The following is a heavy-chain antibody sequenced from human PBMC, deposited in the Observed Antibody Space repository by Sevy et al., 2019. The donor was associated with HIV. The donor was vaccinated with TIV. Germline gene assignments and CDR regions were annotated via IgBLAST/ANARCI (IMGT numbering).Heavy chain of an antibody. CDR3: AKAQAYCGGDCYPDDAFDI. CDR1: GFTFSSYV. D-gene: IGHD2-21*02. V-gene: IGHV3-23*01. Sequence: GGSLRLSCAASGFTFSSYVMSWVRQAPGKGLEWVSAISGSGGSTYYADSVKGRFTISRDNSKNTLYLQMNSLRAEDTAVYYCAKAQAYCGGDCYPDDAFDIWGQGTMVTVSS. J-gene: IGHJ3*02. CDR2: ISGSGGST.